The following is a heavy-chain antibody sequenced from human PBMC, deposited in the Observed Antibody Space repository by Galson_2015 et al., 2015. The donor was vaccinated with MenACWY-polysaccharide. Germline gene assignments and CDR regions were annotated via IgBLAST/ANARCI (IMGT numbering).Heavy chain of an antibody. Sequence: SEPLSLTCAVSDYSIRSGYFWGWIRQPPGKGLEWIASIFHSGTTYYNPSLKSRVTISVDTSKNQFSLKLSSVTAADTAVYYCARVEKYSGSFYILYWGQGTLSPSPQ. CDR3: ARVEKYSGSFYILY. J-gene: IGHJ4*02. CDR2: IFHSGTT. V-gene: IGHV4-38-2*01. D-gene: IGHD1-26*01. CDR1: DYSIRSGYF.